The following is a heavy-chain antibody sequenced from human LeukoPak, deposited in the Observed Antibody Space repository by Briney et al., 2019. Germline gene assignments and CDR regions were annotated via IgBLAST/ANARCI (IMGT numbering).Heavy chain of an antibody. V-gene: IGHV7-4-1*02. J-gene: IGHJ2*01. D-gene: IGHD3-3*01. Sequence: ASVKVSCKASGYTFTSYAMNWVRQAPGQGLEWMGWINTNTGNPTYAQGFTGRFVFSLDTSVSTAYLQISSLKAEDTAVYYCARDYGVTIFGVGTYWYFDLWGRGTLVTVSS. CDR3: ARDYGVTIFGVGTYWYFDL. CDR2: INTNTGNP. CDR1: GYTFTSYA.